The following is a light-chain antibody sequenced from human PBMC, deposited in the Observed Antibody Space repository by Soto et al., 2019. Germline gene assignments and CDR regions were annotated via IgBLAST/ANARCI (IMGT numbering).Light chain of an antibody. CDR3: QQYDNWPHT. J-gene: IGKJ2*01. Sequence: EIVLTQSPATLSLSPGERATLSCRASQSVGSYLAWYQQKPGQAPRLLIYDASNRATGIPARFSGSGSGTDFTLTISSLEPEDFAVYYCQQYDNWPHTFGQGTKLEIK. V-gene: IGKV3-11*01. CDR2: DAS. CDR1: QSVGSY.